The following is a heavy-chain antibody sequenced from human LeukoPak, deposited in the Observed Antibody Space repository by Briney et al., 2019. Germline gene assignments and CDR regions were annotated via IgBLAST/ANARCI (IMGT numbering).Heavy chain of an antibody. CDR1: GFTFSSYE. Sequence: PGGSLRPSCAASGFTFSSYEMNWVRQAPGKGLEWVSYIGGSGITIYYADSVKGRFTISRDNAKNSLYLQMNSLRAEDTAVYYCARDPGAATFDYWGQGTLVTVSS. D-gene: IGHD6-13*01. CDR3: ARDPGAATFDY. J-gene: IGHJ4*02. V-gene: IGHV3-48*03. CDR2: IGGSGITI.